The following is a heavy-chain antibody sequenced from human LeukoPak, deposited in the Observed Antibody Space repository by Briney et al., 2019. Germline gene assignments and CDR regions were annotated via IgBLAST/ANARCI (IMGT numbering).Heavy chain of an antibody. CDR3: ARHAGGISATGTRPFDY. CDR1: GASFSSSTYY. D-gene: IGHD6-13*01. CDR2: IYYSGST. J-gene: IGHJ4*02. Sequence: SETLSLTCTVSGASFSSSTYYWGWIRQPPGKGLEWIGSIYYSGSTYYNPSLKTRVPMPVHTSKHQFSLKLSSVPAAHTAVYYCARHAGGISATGTRPFDYWGQGTLVTVSS. V-gene: IGHV4-39*01.